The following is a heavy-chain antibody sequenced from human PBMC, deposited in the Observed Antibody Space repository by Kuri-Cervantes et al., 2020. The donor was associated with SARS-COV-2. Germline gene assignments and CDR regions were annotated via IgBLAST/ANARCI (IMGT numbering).Heavy chain of an antibody. Sequence: ASVKVSCKASGYSFTGYYMHWVRQAPGQGLEWMGWINPNSGGTNYAQKFQGRVTMTRDAFISTVYMELSGLRSDDTAVYYCARDYDFWSGYYTGLFDYWGQGTLVTVSS. CDR2: INPNSGGT. J-gene: IGHJ4*02. D-gene: IGHD3-3*01. V-gene: IGHV1-2*02. CDR1: GYSFTGYY. CDR3: ARDYDFWSGYYTGLFDY.